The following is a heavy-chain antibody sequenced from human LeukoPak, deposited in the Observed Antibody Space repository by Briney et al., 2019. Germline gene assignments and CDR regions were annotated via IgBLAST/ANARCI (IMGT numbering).Heavy chain of an antibody. CDR2: ISIGGNTI. CDR1: GFTFNNYE. J-gene: IGHJ4*02. V-gene: IGHV3-48*03. CDR3: ARGGPLIDC. Sequence: GGSLRLSCAASGFTFNNYEMNWVRQAPGKGLEWVSYISIGGNTIYYADSVKGRFTISRGNAKNSLSLQMNSLRAEDTAVYFCARGGPLIDCWGQGTLVTVSS.